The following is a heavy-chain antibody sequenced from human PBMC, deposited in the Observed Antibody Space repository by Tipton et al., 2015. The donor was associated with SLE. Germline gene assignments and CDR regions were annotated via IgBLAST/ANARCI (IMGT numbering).Heavy chain of an antibody. CDR1: GFTFSSYA. Sequence: SLRLSCSASGFTFSSYAMHWVRQAPGKGLEYVSAISSNGGSTYYADSVKGRFTISRDNSKNTLYLQMSSLRAEDTAVYYCVKAVSRSSSGPFDYWGQGTLVTVSS. J-gene: IGHJ4*02. V-gene: IGHV3-64D*06. CDR2: ISSNGGST. CDR3: VKAVSRSSSGPFDY. D-gene: IGHD3-10*01.